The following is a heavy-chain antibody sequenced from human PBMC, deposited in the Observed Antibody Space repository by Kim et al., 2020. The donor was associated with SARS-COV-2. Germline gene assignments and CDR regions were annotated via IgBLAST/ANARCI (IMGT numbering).Heavy chain of an antibody. Sequence: SVKGRFTISRDNSKNTLDLQMNSMRAEDTAVYYCARDGGYSGYDYGMDVWGQGTTVTVSS. CDR3: ARDGGYSGYDYGMDV. V-gene: IGHV3-30*07. J-gene: IGHJ6*02. D-gene: IGHD5-12*01.